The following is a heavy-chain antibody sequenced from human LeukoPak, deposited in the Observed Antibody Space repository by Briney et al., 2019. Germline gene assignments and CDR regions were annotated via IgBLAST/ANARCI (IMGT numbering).Heavy chain of an antibody. D-gene: IGHD6-13*01. J-gene: IGHJ6*03. Sequence: GGSLRLSCAASGFTFSTFAMIWVRQPPGKGLEWVSSIFPSGGEIHYADSVRGRFTISRDNSKSTLSLQMNSLRAEDTAIYYCAKDGAAAGTYYYYMDVWGKGTTVTVSS. CDR2: IFPSGGEI. CDR3: AKDGAAAGTYYYYMDV. CDR1: GFTFSTFA. V-gene: IGHV3-23*01.